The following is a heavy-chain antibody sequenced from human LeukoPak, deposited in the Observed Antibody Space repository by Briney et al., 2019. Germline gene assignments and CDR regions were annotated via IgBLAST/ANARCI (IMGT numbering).Heavy chain of an antibody. CDR3: ARALRFLEWSGGFDP. V-gene: IGHV3-53*01. D-gene: IGHD3-3*01. CDR1: GFTVSSNY. J-gene: IGHJ5*02. CDR2: IYSGGST. Sequence: PGGSLRLSCAASGFTVSSNYMSWVRQAPGQGLEWVSVIYSGGSTYYADSVKGRFTISRDNSKNTLYLQMNSLRAEDTAVYYCARALRFLEWSGGFDPWGQGTLVTVSS.